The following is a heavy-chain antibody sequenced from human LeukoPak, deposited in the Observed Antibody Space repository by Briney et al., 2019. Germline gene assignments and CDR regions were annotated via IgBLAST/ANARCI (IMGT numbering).Heavy chain of an antibody. Sequence: PSETLSLTCAVYGGSFSGSYWSWIRQPPGKGLEWIGEINHSGSTNYNPSLKSRVTISVDTSKNQFSLKLSSVTAADTAVYYCARLYSVSGYSYPLEFDYWGQGTLVTVSP. CDR3: ARLYSVSGYSYPLEFDY. D-gene: IGHD5-18*01. V-gene: IGHV4-34*01. CDR1: GGSFSGSY. CDR2: INHSGST. J-gene: IGHJ4*02.